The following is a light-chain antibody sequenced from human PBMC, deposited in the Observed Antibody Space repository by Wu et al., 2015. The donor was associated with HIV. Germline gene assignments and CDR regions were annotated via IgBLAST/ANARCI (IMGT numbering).Light chain of an antibody. J-gene: IGKJ2*03. CDR2: GVS. V-gene: IGKV1-39*01. CDR1: QSISIY. Sequence: DIQMTQSPSSLSASVGDRVTITRRASQSISIYLNWYQQKPGKAPKVLVYGVSSLQSGVPSRFSGSGSGTDFTLTIGSLQPEDSATYFCQQTYRNPNSFGQGTKPEIK. CDR3: QQTYRNPNS.